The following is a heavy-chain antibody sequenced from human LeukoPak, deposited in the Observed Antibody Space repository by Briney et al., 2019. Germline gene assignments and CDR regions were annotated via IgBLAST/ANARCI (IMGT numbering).Heavy chain of an antibody. CDR3: ARHKPTTGTTDY. CDR1: GYTFTGYY. D-gene: IGHD1-7*01. CDR2: INPNSGGT. Sequence: GASVKVSCKASGYTFTGYYMHWVRQAPRQGLEWMGWINPNSGGTNYAQKFQGRVTMTRDTSISTAYMELSRLRSDDTAVYYCARHKPTTGTTDYWGQGTLVTVSS. J-gene: IGHJ4*02. V-gene: IGHV1-2*02.